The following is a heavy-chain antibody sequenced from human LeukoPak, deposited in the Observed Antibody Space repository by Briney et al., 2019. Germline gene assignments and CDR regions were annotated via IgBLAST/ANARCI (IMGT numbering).Heavy chain of an antibody. J-gene: IGHJ5*02. CDR1: GFTFSSYG. CDR2: IWYDGSNK. D-gene: IGHD3-22*01. V-gene: IGHV3-33*01. Sequence: GRSLRLSCAASGFTFSSYGMHWVRQAPGKGLEWVAVIWYDGSNKYYADSMKGRFTISRDNSKNTLYLQMNSLRAEDTAVYYCARDSVVVTHNWFDPWGQGTLVTVSS. CDR3: ARDSVVVTHNWFDP.